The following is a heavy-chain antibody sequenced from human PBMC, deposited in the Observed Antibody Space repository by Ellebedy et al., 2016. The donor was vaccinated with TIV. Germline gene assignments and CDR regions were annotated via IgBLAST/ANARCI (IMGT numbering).Heavy chain of an antibody. Sequence: ASVKVSXXASGYTFTGYYMHWVRQAPEQGLEWMGWISAYNGNTDYAQKFQGRIMMTTDTSRKTAYMELASLRSDDTAVYYCARDTPSNDYGDYEYNGMDFWGQGTTVTVSS. CDR2: ISAYNGNT. CDR3: ARDTPSNDYGDYEYNGMDF. V-gene: IGHV1-18*04. J-gene: IGHJ6*02. CDR1: GYTFTGYY. D-gene: IGHD4-17*01.